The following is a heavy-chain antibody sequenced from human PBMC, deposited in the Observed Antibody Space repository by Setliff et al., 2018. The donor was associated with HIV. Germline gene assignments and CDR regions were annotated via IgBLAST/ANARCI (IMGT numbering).Heavy chain of an antibody. V-gene: IGHV1-46*01. J-gene: IGHJ3*01. D-gene: IGHD3-16*01. CDR2: INPSGGST. CDR1: GYTFTSYY. Sequence: ASVKVSCKASGYTFTSYYMHWVRQAPGQGLEWMGIINPSGGSTSYAQKFQGRVTTTEDTSTDTAYMELSSLRPEDTAVYYCARDDGGYNYAEAFDVWGQGTMVTVSS. CDR3: ARDDGGYNYAEAFDV.